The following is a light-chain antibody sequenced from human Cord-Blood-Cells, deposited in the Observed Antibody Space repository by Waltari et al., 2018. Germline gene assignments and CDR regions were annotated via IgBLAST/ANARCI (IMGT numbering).Light chain of an antibody. Sequence: QSALTQPASVSGSPGQSITISCTGTSSDVGSYNLVSWYQQHPGKAPKLMIYEGGKRPSGVSNRFSGSKSGNTASLTSSGLQAEDEADYYGCSYAGSSTFVVFGGGTKLTVL. CDR1: SSDVGSYNL. J-gene: IGLJ2*01. CDR3: CSYAGSSTFVV. V-gene: IGLV2-23*03. CDR2: EGG.